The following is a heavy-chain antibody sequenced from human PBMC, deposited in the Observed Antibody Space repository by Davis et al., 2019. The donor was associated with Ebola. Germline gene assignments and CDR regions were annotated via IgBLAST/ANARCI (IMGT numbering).Heavy chain of an antibody. CDR3: ARHDEGGSGYFDY. D-gene: IGHD3-16*01. J-gene: IGHJ4*02. CDR1: GFTFSDYY. CDR2: ISSSANTI. Sequence: PGGSLRLSCAASGFTFSDYYMSWIRQAPGKGLEWVSYISSSANTIYYADSVKGRFTMSRDNAKNSLYLQMNSLRAEDTAVYYCARHDEGGSGYFDYWGQGTLVTVSS. V-gene: IGHV3-11*01.